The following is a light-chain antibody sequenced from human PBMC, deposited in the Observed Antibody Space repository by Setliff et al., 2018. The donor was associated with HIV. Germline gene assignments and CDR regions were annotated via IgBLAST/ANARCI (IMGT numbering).Light chain of an antibody. CDR1: SSDIGFYNY. J-gene: IGLJ1*01. CDR2: DVS. Sequence: QSALTQPRSVSGSPGQSVTISCTGSSSDIGFYNYVSWYQQYPGKAPKVTIYDVSKRPSGVPDRFSGSKSGNTASLTISGLQAEDEADYYCSSYTSSTTRVFGTGSKVTVL. V-gene: IGLV2-11*01. CDR3: SSYTSSTTRV.